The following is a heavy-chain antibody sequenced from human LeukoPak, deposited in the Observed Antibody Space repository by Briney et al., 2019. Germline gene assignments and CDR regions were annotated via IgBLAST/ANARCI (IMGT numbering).Heavy chain of an antibody. J-gene: IGHJ4*02. CDR1: GFTFSSYA. CDR3: AKERIAVAGALCAY. Sequence: GGSLRLSCAASGFTFSSYAMSWVRQAPGKGLEWVSTISGRGDSTYYADSVKGRFTISRDNSKNTLYLQMNSLRAEDTAVYYCAKERIAVAGALCAYWGQGTLVTVSS. D-gene: IGHD6-19*01. CDR2: ISGRGDST. V-gene: IGHV3-23*01.